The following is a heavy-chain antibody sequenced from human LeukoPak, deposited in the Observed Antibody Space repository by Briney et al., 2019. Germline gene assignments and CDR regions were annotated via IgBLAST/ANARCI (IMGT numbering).Heavy chain of an antibody. D-gene: IGHD6-19*01. J-gene: IGHJ4*02. CDR2: ISSSSSTI. V-gene: IGHV3-48*02. CDR1: GFTFSSYS. CDR3: AKRGDRSGWSYYFDY. Sequence: GGPLRLSCAASGFTFSSYSMNWVRQAPGKGLEWVSYISSSSSTIYYADSVKGRFTISRDNSENTLYLQMSSLTDEDTAVYFCAKRGDRSGWSYYFDYWGQGTLVTVSS.